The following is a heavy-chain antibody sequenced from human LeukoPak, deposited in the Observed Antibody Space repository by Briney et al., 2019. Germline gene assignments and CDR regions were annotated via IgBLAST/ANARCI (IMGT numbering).Heavy chain of an antibody. CDR2: MNPNSGNT. CDR1: GYTFTSYD. Sequence: ASVKVSCKASGYTFTSYDMNWVRQATGQGLEWMGWMNPNSGNTGYAQKFQGRVTMTRNTSISTAYMELSSLRSEDTAVYYCARTPGYSSSLRNAFDIWGQGTMVTVSS. CDR3: ARTPGYSSSLRNAFDI. D-gene: IGHD6-13*01. V-gene: IGHV1-8*01. J-gene: IGHJ3*02.